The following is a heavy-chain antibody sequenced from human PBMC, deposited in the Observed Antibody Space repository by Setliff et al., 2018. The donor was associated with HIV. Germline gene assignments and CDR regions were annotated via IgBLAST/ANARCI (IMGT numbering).Heavy chain of an antibody. V-gene: IGHV4-38-2*01. Sequence: SETLSLTCAVSGYSISSGYYWGWIRQPPGKGLEWIGSIYHSGSTYYNPSLKSRVTISVDTSKNQFSLKLSSVTAADTAVYYCARLVRHGSSGYYLYYFDYWGQGTLVTVSS. CDR2: IYHSGST. CDR3: ARLVRHGSSGYYLYYFDY. D-gene: IGHD3-22*01. J-gene: IGHJ4*02. CDR1: GYSISSGYY.